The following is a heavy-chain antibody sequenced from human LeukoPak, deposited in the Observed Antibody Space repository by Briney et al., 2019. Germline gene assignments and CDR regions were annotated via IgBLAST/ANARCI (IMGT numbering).Heavy chain of an antibody. CDR2: ISGSGGST. Sequence: GTLRLSCAASGFTFSSYGMSWVRQAPGKGLEWVSAISGSGGSTYYADSVKGRFTISRDNSKNTLYLQMNSLRAEDTAVYYCALVGAYIATFDYWGQGTLVTVSS. CDR1: GFTFSSYG. CDR3: ALVGAYIATFDY. V-gene: IGHV3-23*01. D-gene: IGHD1-26*01. J-gene: IGHJ4*02.